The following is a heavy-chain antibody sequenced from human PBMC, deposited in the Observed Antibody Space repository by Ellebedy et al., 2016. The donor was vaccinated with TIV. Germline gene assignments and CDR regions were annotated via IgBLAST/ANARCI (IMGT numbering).Heavy chain of an antibody. CDR2: ISGSTTFL. D-gene: IGHD1-20*01. CDR1: GFTFKTFS. J-gene: IGHJ4*02. CDR3: ERDHNWAFDY. V-gene: IGHV3-21*05. Sequence: PGGSLRLSCAASGFTFKTFSFNWVRQAPGKWLEWVSYISGSTTFLCYADSVKGRFTISKDDAKNSVYLQFNSLRAEETAVYYCERDHNWAFDYWGQGTLVTVSS.